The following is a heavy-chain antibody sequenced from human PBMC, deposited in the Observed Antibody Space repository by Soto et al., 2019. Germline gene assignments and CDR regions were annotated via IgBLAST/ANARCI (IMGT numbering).Heavy chain of an antibody. D-gene: IGHD2-2*01. Sequence: QVQLVQSGPEVKKPGSSVKVSCKASGGTFSSYAISWVRQAPGQALEWRGGIIPIFGTANYAQKFQGRVTITADESTSTAYMELSSLRSEDTAVYYCARHLPYCSSTSCYPHYYGMDVWGQGTTVTVSS. CDR3: ARHLPYCSSTSCYPHYYGMDV. CDR2: IIPIFGTA. CDR1: GGTFSSYA. V-gene: IGHV1-69*01. J-gene: IGHJ6*02.